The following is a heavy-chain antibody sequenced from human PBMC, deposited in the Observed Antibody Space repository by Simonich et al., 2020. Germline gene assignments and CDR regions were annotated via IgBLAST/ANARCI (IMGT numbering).Heavy chain of an antibody. CDR2: IWYGGSNK. CDR3: ARAYSSSWYNWFDP. Sequence: QVQLVESGGGVVQPGRSLRLSCAASGFTFSSYGMHWVRQAPGKVMEWGAVIWYGGSNKYYEYAVKGRFTISRDNSKNTLYLQMNSLRAEDTAVYYCARAYSSSWYNWFDPWGQGTLVTVSS. CDR1: GFTFSSYG. J-gene: IGHJ5*02. V-gene: IGHV3-33*01. D-gene: IGHD6-13*01.